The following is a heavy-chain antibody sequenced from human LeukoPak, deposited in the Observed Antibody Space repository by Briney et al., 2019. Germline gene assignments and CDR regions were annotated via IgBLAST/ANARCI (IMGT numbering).Heavy chain of an antibody. Sequence: PGGSLRLSCVASGFTFSNYWMHWVRQVPGKGLVWVSRIMSDGSTTSYADSVQGRFTVSRDNAKNTLYLQLNSLRAEDTAVYYCARGLTAASPYYFEHWGQGTLVTVSS. CDR2: IMSDGSTT. D-gene: IGHD6-13*01. CDR1: GFTFSNYW. J-gene: IGHJ4*02. V-gene: IGHV3-74*01. CDR3: ARGLTAASPYYFEH.